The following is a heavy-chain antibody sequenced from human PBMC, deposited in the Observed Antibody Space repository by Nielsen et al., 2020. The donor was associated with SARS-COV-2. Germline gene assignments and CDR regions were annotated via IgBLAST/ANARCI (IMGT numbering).Heavy chain of an antibody. CDR2: ISGSGGST. V-gene: IGHV3-23*01. Sequence: WLRQPPGKGLEWVSAISGSGGSTYYADSVKGRFTISRDNSKNTLYLQMNSLRAEDTAVYYCARYCSSTSCYAGGKYYYYGMDVWGQGTTVTVSS. J-gene: IGHJ6*02. D-gene: IGHD2-2*01. CDR3: ARYCSSTSCYAGGKYYYYGMDV.